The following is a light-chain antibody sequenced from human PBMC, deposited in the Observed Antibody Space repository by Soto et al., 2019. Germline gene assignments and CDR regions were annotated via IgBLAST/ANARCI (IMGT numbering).Light chain of an antibody. CDR1: NSNIGNNY. CDR2: ENN. J-gene: IGLJ1*01. CDR3: GTWDSSLSAGV. Sequence: QPMLAERPPVSAAPRQKVPNPCSGKNSNIGNNYVSWYQQLPGTAPKLLIYENNKRPSGIPDRFSGSKSGTSATLGITGLQTGDEADYYCGTWDSSLSAGVFGTGTQLTVL. V-gene: IGLV1-51*02.